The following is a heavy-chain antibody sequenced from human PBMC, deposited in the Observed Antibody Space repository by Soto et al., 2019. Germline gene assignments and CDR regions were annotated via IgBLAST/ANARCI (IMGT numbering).Heavy chain of an antibody. CDR3: ARGAVDFDL. CDR2: IYYSGTT. Sequence: QVLLQESGPGLVKPSQTLSLTCTVSGGSINSGDYHWSWVRQPPGKGLEWIGCIYYSGTTYYNPSLKRRVTISVDTSKNQFSLKLSSVSAADTAVYYCARGAVDFDLWGQGTMVTVSS. J-gene: IGHJ3*01. V-gene: IGHV4-30-4*01. CDR1: GGSINSGDYH.